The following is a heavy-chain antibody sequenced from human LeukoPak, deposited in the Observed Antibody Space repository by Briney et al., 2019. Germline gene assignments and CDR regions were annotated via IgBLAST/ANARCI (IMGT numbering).Heavy chain of an antibody. CDR2: IYPGDSDT. V-gene: IGHV5-51*01. CDR3: ARRYCSGGSCYANAFDI. J-gene: IGHJ3*02. CDR1: GYSFTSYW. Sequence: GESRKISCKGSGYSFTSYWIGWVRHMPGKGLEWMGIIYPGDSDTRYSSSFQGQATISADNYISTAFLQCSSRNDSDTAMYCCARRYCSGGSCYANAFDIWGQGTMVTVSS. D-gene: IGHD2-15*01.